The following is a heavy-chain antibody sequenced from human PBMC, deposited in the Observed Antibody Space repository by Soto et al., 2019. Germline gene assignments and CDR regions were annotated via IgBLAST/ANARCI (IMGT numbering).Heavy chain of an antibody. CDR3: AREYGDYVIVDYMDV. J-gene: IGHJ6*03. CDR2: IIPILGIA. D-gene: IGHD4-17*01. CDR1: GGTFSSYT. V-gene: IGHV1-69*08. Sequence: QVQLVQSGAEVKKPGSSVKVSCKASGGTFSSYTISWVRQAPGQGLEWMGRIIPILGIANYAQKFQGRVTITADKSTSTAYIELSSLRSEDTAVYYCAREYGDYVIVDYMDVWGKGTTVTVSS.